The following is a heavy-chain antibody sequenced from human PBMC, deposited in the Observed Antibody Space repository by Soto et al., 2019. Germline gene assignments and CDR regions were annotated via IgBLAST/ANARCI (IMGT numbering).Heavy chain of an antibody. CDR3: ARRLRNYYYYGMDV. V-gene: IGHV4-31*03. CDR2: IYKSERT. Sequence: SETLSLTCTVSGGSISSVGYFWSWIRQHPGKGLEWIGYIYKSERTNYNPSLKSRVTISVDTSKNQLSLKLSSVTAADTAVYYCARRLRNYYYYGMDVWGQGTTVTVSS. CDR1: GGSISSVGYF. J-gene: IGHJ6*02.